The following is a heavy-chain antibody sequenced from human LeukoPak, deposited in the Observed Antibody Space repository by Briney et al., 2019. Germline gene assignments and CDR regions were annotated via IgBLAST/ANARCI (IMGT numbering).Heavy chain of an antibody. CDR2: IYSGGST. D-gene: IGHD2-2*01. CDR1: GITFSSYA. CDR3: ARIGLEVPAANY. J-gene: IGHJ4*02. Sequence: PGGSLRLSCAASGITFSSYAMSWVRQAPGKGLEWVSVIYSGGSTYYADSVKGRFTISRDNSKNTLYLQMNSLRAEDTAVYYCARIGLEVPAANYWGQGTLVTVSS. V-gene: IGHV3-53*01.